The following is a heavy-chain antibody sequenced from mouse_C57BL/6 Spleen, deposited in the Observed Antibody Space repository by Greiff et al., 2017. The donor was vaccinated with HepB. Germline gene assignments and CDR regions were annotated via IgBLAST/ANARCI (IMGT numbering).Heavy chain of an antibody. Sequence: VQLQQPGAELVKPGASVKMSCKASGYTFTSYWITWVKQRPGQGLEWIGDIYPGSGSTNYNEKFKSKATLTVDTSSSTAYMQLSSLTSEDSAVYYCARRIYYGSSHYAMDYWGQGTSVTVSS. V-gene: IGHV1-55*01. CDR1: GYTFTSYW. CDR2: IYPGSGST. CDR3: ARRIYYGSSHYAMDY. J-gene: IGHJ4*01. D-gene: IGHD1-1*01.